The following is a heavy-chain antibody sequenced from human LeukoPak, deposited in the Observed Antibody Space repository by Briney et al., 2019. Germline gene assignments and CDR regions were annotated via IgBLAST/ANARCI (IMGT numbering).Heavy chain of an antibody. J-gene: IGHJ4*02. D-gene: IGHD6-13*01. CDR1: GFTFSSYA. CDR3: AKGGSSSWDYFDY. CDR2: ISGSGGST. Sequence: GGSLRLSCAASGFTFSSYAMTWVRQAPGKGLEWVSAISGSGGSTYYADSVKGRFTISRDNSKNTLYLQMNSLRAEDTAVYYCAKGGSSSWDYFDYWGQGTLVTVSS. V-gene: IGHV3-23*01.